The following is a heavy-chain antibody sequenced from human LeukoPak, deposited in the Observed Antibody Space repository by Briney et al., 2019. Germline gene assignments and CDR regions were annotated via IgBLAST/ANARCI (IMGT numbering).Heavy chain of an antibody. Sequence: SETLSLTCTVSGGSISNGDHYWSWIRQHPGKGLEWIGHIYYSGSTYYNPSLKSRVTISVDTSKNQFSLKLSSVTAADTAVYYCARGPKMAHEDYWGQGTLVTVSS. CDR3: ARGPKMAHEDY. CDR1: GGSISNGDHY. J-gene: IGHJ4*02. D-gene: IGHD5-24*01. CDR2: IYYSGST. V-gene: IGHV4-31*03.